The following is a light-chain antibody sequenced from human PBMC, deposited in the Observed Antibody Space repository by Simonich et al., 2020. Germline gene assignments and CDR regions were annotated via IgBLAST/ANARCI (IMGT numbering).Light chain of an antibody. V-gene: IGKV4-1*01. Sequence: DIVMTQSPDSLAVSLGARATINCKSNQSVLYSSNNKKYLAWNQQKPGQPPKLLIYWSSTRESGVPDRFSGSGSGTDFTLTISSLQAEDVAVYYCQQYYSTPFTFGPGTKVDIK. J-gene: IGKJ3*01. CDR1: QSVLYSSNNKKY. CDR3: QQYYSTPFT. CDR2: WSS.